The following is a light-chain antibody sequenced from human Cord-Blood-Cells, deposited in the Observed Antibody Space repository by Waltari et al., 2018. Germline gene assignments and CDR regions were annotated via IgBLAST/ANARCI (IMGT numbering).Light chain of an antibody. CDR1: QGISRW. CDR3: QQATSFPFT. Sequence: DIQMTQPPSSVSASVGDRVTITCRASQGISRWLAWYQQKPGKAPKLLIYAASSLQSGVPSRFSGSGSGTDFTLTIRSLQPEDFATYYCQQATSFPFTFGPGTKVDIK. V-gene: IGKV1D-12*01. J-gene: IGKJ3*01. CDR2: AAS.